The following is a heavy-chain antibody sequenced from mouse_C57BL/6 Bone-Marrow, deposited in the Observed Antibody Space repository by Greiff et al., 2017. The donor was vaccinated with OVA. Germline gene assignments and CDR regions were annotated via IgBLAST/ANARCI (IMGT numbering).Heavy chain of an antibody. V-gene: IGHV1-47*01. CDR1: GYTFTTYP. CDR3: ARPGDYDWDWFAY. D-gene: IGHD2-4*01. J-gene: IGHJ3*01. Sequence: VQLQQSGAELVKPGASVKMSCKASGYTFTTYPIEWMKQTHGKSLEWIGNFHPYNDDTKYNEKFKGKGTLTVEKSSSTVYLELILLTSDDSAVYYCARPGDYDWDWFAYWGQGTLVTVSA. CDR2: FHPYNDDT.